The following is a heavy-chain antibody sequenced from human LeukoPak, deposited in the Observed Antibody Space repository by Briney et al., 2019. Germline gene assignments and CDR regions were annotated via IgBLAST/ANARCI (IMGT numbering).Heavy chain of an antibody. CDR2: INSNSGGT. V-gene: IGHV1-2*02. D-gene: IGHD3-22*01. J-gene: IGHJ6*03. CDR1: GYNFIDYY. Sequence: ASVKVSRKASGYNFIDYYIHWVRQAPGQGLEWMGCINSNSGGTKYAQKFQGRVTMTSDTSITTAYMELNRLTSDDTAVYYCARDPKNYYDNRFDYYHMNVWGKGATVTVSS. CDR3: ARDPKNYYDNRFDYYHMNV.